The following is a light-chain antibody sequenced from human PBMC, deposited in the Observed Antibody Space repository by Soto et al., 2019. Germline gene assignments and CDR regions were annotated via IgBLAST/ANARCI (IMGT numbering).Light chain of an antibody. CDR1: QDISNY. V-gene: IGKV1-27*01. CDR2: AAS. CDR3: QKYNSAPWK. Sequence: DIQMTQSPASLSASVGDRVIFTCRASQDISNYLAWYQQKPGKVPKLLIYAASTLQSGVTSRFSGSGSGTDFNLTISSLQPEDVAPYYCQKYNSAPWKFGQGTKVEI. J-gene: IGKJ1*01.